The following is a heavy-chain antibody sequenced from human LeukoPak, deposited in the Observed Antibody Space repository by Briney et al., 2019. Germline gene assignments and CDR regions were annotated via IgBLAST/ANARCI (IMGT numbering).Heavy chain of an antibody. CDR2: MKTSIGTT. J-gene: IGHJ4*02. V-gene: IGHV1-46*01. D-gene: IGHD1-26*01. Sequence: ASVKVSFKASGYTFTNYYIHWVRQAPGQGLEGMGIMKTSIGTTSYAQKFQGRVTMTRDTSTSTVYMELSSLRSEDTAVYYCAKIVGASNGYFAYWGQGTLVTVSS. CDR1: GYTFTNYY. CDR3: AKIVGASNGYFAY.